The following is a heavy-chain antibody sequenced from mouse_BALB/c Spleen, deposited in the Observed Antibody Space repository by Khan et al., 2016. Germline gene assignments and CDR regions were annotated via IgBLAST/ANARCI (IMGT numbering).Heavy chain of an antibody. V-gene: IGHV14-4*02. CDR3: NAAYYDSDSDC. CDR1: GFNIKDYY. D-gene: IGHD2-4*01. J-gene: IGHJ2*01. Sequence: EVELVESGAELVRSGASIKLPCTASGFNIKDYYMHRVKQRPEQGPEWIGWSDPDNGDTEYDPKFQGKATMTADTASNTAYLQLNSLTSEGTAVYYCNAAYYDSDSDCWSLGSTLTVSS. CDR2: SDPDNGDT.